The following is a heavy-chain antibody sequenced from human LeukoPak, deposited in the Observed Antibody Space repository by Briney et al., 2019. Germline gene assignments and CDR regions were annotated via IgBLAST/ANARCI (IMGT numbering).Heavy chain of an antibody. Sequence: PGGSLRLSCAASGFTFSSYAMSWVRQAPGKGLEWVSAISGSGRSTYYADSVKGRFTIYRDNSKNTLYLKMNSLTVEDTAVYYCAKVPYSSGFNGDAFDIWGQGTMVTVSS. CDR2: ISGSGRST. J-gene: IGHJ3*02. CDR3: AKVPYSSGFNGDAFDI. V-gene: IGHV3-23*01. CDR1: GFTFSSYA. D-gene: IGHD6-19*01.